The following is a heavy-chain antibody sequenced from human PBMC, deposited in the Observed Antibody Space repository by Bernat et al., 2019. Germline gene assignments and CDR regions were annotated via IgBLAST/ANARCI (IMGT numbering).Heavy chain of an antibody. D-gene: IGHD4-17*01. J-gene: IGHJ3*02. CDR2: IWFDGSYK. CDR3: ARSYGDFRKAGGDDAFDI. Sequence: QVQLVESGGGVVQPGRSLRRSCAASGFTFTNYAMHWVRQAPGKGLEWVAIIWFDGSYKYYGDSVKGRFTISRDNSKNTLYLQMNTLRAEDTAIYYCARSYGDFRKAGGDDAFDIWGQGTMVTVSS. V-gene: IGHV3-33*01. CDR1: GFTFTNYA.